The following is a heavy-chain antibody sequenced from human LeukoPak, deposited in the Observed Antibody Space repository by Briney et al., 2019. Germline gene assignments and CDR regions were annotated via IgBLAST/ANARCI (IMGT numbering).Heavy chain of an antibody. J-gene: IGHJ6*03. CDR1: GYSFTSFG. CDR3: ARDAWYNWNEIYYYYYYMDV. Sequence: GASVTVSCKASGYSFTSFGMNWVRQAPGQGLEWLGWINPNSGGTNYAQKFQGRVTMTRDTSISTAYMELSRLRSDDTAVYYCARDAWYNWNEIYYYYYYMDVWGKGTTVTVSS. D-gene: IGHD1-20*01. V-gene: IGHV1-2*02. CDR2: INPNSGGT.